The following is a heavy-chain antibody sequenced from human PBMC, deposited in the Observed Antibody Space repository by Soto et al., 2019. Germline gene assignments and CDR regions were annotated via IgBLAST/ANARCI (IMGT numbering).Heavy chain of an antibody. Sequence: QVQLVESGGGVVQPGRSLRLSCAASGFTFSSYGMHWVRQAPGKGLEWVAVISYDGSNKYYADSVKGRFTISRDNSKNTQYLQMNSLRAKDTAVYYCAKDGSSRRYYYYGMDVWGQGTTVTVSS. V-gene: IGHV3-30*18. CDR3: AKDGSSRRYYYYGMDV. J-gene: IGHJ6*02. CDR2: ISYDGSNK. CDR1: GFTFSSYG. D-gene: IGHD6-13*01.